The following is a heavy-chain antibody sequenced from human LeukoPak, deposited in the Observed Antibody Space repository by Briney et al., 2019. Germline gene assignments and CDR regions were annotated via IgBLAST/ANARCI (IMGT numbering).Heavy chain of an antibody. CDR2: INSDGSST. CDR1: GFTFSTYW. D-gene: IGHD2-21*01. CDR3: AREPAYYGGDCLFDY. Sequence: GGSLRLSCAASGFTFSTYWMHWVRQAPGKGLVWVSRINSDGSSTSYTDSVKGRFTISRDNAKRMLYLQMNSLTAEDTAVYYCAREPAYYGGDCLFDYWGQGTLVTVSS. V-gene: IGHV3-74*01. J-gene: IGHJ4*02.